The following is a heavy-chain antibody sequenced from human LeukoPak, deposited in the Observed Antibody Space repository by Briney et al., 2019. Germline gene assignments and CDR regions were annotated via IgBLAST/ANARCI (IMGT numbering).Heavy chain of an antibody. CDR3: ARDTTTFDP. CDR1: GYTFTSYG. CDR2: ISTHNGDT. Sequence: ASVTVSCKASGYTFTSYGISWVRQAPGQGLEWMGWISTHNGDTNYAQKFQGRVIMTTDTSMSTAYMEMRSLRSDDTAVYYCARDTTTFDPWGQGTLVTVSS. D-gene: IGHD2/OR15-2a*01. V-gene: IGHV1-18*01. J-gene: IGHJ5*02.